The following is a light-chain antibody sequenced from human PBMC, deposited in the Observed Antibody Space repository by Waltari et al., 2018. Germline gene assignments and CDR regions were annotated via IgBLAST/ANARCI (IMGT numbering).Light chain of an antibody. V-gene: IGLV2-23*02. CDR1: SSDVGNYKR. CDR2: ALS. Sequence: QSALTQPASVSGSPGQSITISCTGTSSDVGNYKRVSWYQQHPGKAPKLMIYALSKPPSGVSDRFSGSQSGDMASLTISGLQPEDEAEYFCSSYAGSSKGVFGGGTKVTVL. J-gene: IGLJ2*01. CDR3: SSYAGSSKGV.